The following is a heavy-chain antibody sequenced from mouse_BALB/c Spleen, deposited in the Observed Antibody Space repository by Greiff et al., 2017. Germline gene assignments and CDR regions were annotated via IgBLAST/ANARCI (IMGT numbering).Heavy chain of an antibody. CDR2: IRNKANGYTT. Sequence: EVQRVESGGGLVQPGGSLRLSCATSGFTFTDYYMSWVRQPPGKALEWLGFIRNKANGYTTEYSASVKGRFTISRDNAKNTLYLQMSSLKSEDTAMYYCARGWLGRGYYFDYWGQGTTLTVSS. CDR3: ARGWLGRGYYFDY. V-gene: IGHV7-3*02. CDR1: GFTFTDYY. D-gene: IGHD4-1*01. J-gene: IGHJ2*01.